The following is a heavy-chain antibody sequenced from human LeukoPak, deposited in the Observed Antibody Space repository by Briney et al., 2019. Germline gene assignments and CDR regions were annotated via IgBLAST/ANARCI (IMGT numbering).Heavy chain of an antibody. CDR1: GGSFSGYY. CDR2: INHSGST. CDR3: ARGPLLFCSSTSCYPRNDY. D-gene: IGHD2-2*01. V-gene: IGHV4-34*01. Sequence: SETLSLTCAVDGGSFSGYYWSWIRQPPGKGLEWIGEINHSGSTNYNPSLKSRVTISVDTSKNQFSLELSSVTAADTAVYYCARGPLLFCSSTSCYPRNDYWGQGTLVTVSS. J-gene: IGHJ4*02.